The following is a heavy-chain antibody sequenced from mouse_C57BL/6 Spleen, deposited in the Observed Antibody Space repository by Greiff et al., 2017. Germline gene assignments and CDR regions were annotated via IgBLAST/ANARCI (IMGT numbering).Heavy chain of an antibody. Sequence: VQLQQPGAELVKPGASVKMSCKASGYTFTSYWITWVKQRPGQGLEWIGDIYPGSGSTNYNEKFKSKATLTVDTSSSTAYMQLSSLTSEDSADYYCARLTIYEGYLYAMDYWGQGTSVTVSS. J-gene: IGHJ4*01. CDR1: GYTFTSYW. CDR3: ARLTIYEGYLYAMDY. D-gene: IGHD2-3*01. CDR2: IYPGSGST. V-gene: IGHV1-55*01.